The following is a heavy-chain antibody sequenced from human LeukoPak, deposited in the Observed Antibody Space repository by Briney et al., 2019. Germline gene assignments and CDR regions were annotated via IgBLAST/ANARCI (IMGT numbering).Heavy chain of an antibody. D-gene: IGHD1-26*01. V-gene: IGHV3-23*05. CDR1: GFTFNNYA. J-gene: IGHJ4*02. Sequence: GGSLRLSCAGSGFTFNNYAMSWVRQAPGKGLEWVSGFAMIDDIIHYVDSVKGRFTISRDNSKNMLYLQMNRLRAEDTAVYYCAKGFHSGSFNELDYWGQGTLVTVSS. CDR3: AKGFHSGSFNELDY. CDR2: FAMIDDII.